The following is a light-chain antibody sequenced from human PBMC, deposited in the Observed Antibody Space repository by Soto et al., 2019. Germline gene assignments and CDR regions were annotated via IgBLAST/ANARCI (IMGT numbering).Light chain of an antibody. CDR3: SLYTTSSSRVV. Sequence: QSALTQPPSVSXSPGQSVTITCTGTSSDVGTYNRVSWYQQPPGTAPKLIIYEVNNRPSGVPDRFSGSKSGNTASLTISGLQAEDEADYHCSLYTTSSSRVVFGGGTKLTVL. J-gene: IGLJ2*01. V-gene: IGLV2-18*01. CDR2: EVN. CDR1: SSDVGTYNR.